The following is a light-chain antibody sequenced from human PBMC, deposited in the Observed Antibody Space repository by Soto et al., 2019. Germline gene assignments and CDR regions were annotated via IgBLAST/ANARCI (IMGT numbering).Light chain of an antibody. CDR3: QVWDNTGDHVV. CDR1: NIVTKS. J-gene: IGLJ2*01. V-gene: IGLV3-21*02. Sequence: SYELTQPPSVSVAPGQTARITCGGDNIVTKSVHWYQQRPGQAPAVVVYANTDRASGIPERFSGSNSGNTATLTINRVEAGDEADYYCQVWDNTGDHVVFGGGTQLTVL. CDR2: ANT.